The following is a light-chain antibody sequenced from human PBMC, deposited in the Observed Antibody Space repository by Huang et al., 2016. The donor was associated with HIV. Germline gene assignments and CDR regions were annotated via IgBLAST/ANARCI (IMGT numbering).Light chain of an antibody. CDR2: GAS. V-gene: IGKV3-15*01. Sequence: IVMTQSPATLSVSPGERATLSCRASQSIRSNLAWYQQQPGQAPRLLIYGASTRATGIPARFSGSGSGTEFTLTISSLQSEDFAVYCCQQYNNWPPTFGGGTKVEVK. CDR1: QSIRSN. CDR3: QQYNNWPPT. J-gene: IGKJ4*01.